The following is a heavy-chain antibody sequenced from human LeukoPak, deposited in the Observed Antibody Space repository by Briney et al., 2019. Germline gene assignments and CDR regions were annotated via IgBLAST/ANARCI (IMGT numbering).Heavy chain of an antibody. V-gene: IGHV1-2*06. Sequence: ASVKASCKASGYTFTGYYMHWVRQAPGQGLEWVGRINPNSGGTSYAQKFKGRVTMTRDTSISTAYMELSSLTSDDTAVYYCARDSRVAGDYWGQGTLVTVSS. CDR2: INPNSGGT. D-gene: IGHD2-15*01. CDR1: GYTFTGYY. J-gene: IGHJ4*02. CDR3: ARDSRVAGDY.